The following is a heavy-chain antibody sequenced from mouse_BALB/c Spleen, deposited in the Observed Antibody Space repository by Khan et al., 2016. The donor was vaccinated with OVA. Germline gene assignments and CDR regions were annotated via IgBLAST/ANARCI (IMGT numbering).Heavy chain of an antibody. CDR1: GFTFSSYV. V-gene: IGHV5-6-5*01. CDR2: ISSGGTP. J-gene: IGHJ2*01. Sequence: EVELVESGGDLVKPGGSLKLSCAVSGFTFSSYVMPWVRQTPEKRLEWVASISSGGTPAYPDSLKGRFTISRDNARNIMYLQMSSLRSEDTAMYYCVREAYRYDEYYFDYWGQGTTLTVSS. D-gene: IGHD2-14*01. CDR3: VREAYRYDEYYFDY.